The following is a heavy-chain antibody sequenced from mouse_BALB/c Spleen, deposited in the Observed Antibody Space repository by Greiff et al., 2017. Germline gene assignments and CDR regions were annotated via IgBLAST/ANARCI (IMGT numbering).Heavy chain of an antibody. Sequence: VQLKESGPELVKPGASVKISCKASGYTFPDYNMHWVKQSHGKSLEWIGYIYPYNGGTGYNQKFKSKATLTVDNSSSTAYMELRSLTSEDSAVYYCARSVYYGNNYAMDYWGQGTSVTVSS. CDR2: IYPYNGGT. V-gene: IGHV1S29*02. CDR1: GYTFPDYN. CDR3: ARSVYYGNNYAMDY. D-gene: IGHD2-1*01. J-gene: IGHJ4*01.